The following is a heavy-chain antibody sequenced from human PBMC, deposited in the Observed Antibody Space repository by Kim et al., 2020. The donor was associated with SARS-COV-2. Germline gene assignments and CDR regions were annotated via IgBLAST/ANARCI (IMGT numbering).Heavy chain of an antibody. Sequence: SLKISCKGSEYIFTNYWIAWVRQVPGKGLELMGIIYPGDSATRYSPSFQGQVTISADKSISTAYLQWSSLRASDTAIYYCARHRRGGYYYGVDVWGQGTPVTVSS. CDR2: IYPGDSAT. CDR1: EYIFTNYW. J-gene: IGHJ6*02. CDR3: ARHRRGGYYYGVDV. V-gene: IGHV5-51*01.